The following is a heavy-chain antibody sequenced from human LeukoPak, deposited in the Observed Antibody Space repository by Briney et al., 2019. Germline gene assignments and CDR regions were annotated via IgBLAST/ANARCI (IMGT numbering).Heavy chain of an antibody. D-gene: IGHD6-13*01. CDR3: ARTRRIAAAYGMDV. CDR2: IKQDGSEK. J-gene: IGHJ6*02. Sequence: PGGSLRLSCAASGFTFSSYWMSWVRQAPGKGLEWVANIKQDGSEKYYVDSVKGRFTISRDNAKNSLYLQMNSLRAEDTAVYYCARTRRIAAAYGMDVWGQGTTVTVSS. CDR1: GFTFSSYW. V-gene: IGHV3-7*01.